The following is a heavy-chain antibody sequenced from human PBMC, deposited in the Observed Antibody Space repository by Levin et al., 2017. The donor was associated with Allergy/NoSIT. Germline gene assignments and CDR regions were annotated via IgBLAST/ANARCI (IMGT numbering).Heavy chain of an antibody. CDR2: ISYDGSNK. D-gene: IGHD3-10*01. CDR3: ARGHYYGSGSDRSNWFDP. J-gene: IGHJ5*02. CDR1: GFTFSIYA. V-gene: IGHV3-30-3*01. Sequence: GGSLRLSCAASGFTFSIYAMNWVRQAPGKGLEWVAFISYDGSNKYYPDSVKGRFTISRDNSKNTLYLKMNSLRPEDTAVYYCARGHYYGSGSDRSNWFDPWGQGTLVTVSS.